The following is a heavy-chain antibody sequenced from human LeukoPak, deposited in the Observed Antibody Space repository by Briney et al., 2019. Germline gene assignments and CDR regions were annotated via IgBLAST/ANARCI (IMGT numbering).Heavy chain of an antibody. D-gene: IGHD2-2*01. CDR2: ISWDGGST. J-gene: IGHJ5*02. CDR1: GFTFDDYA. CDR3: AKDSGDCSSTSCSPKYSYGPVS. Sequence: GGSLRLSCAASGFTFDDYAMHWVRQAPGKGLEWVSLISWDGGSTYYADSVKGRFTISRDNSKNSLYLQMNSLRAEDTALYYCAKDSGDCSSTSCSPKYSYGPVSWGQGTLVTVST. V-gene: IGHV3-43D*03.